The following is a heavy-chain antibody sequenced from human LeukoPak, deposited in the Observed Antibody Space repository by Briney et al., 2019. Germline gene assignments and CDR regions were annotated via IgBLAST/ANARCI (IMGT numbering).Heavy chain of an antibody. J-gene: IGHJ3*02. CDR2: IGSSSSYI. D-gene: IGHD1-26*01. CDR3: ARDFPGGSYALDAFDI. Sequence: PGGSLRLSCAASGFTFSSYSMNWVRQAPGKGLEWVSSIGSSSSYIYYADSVKGRFTISRDNAKNSLYLQMNSLRAEDTAVYYCARDFPGGSYALDAFDIWGQGTMVTVSS. CDR1: GFTFSSYS. V-gene: IGHV3-21*01.